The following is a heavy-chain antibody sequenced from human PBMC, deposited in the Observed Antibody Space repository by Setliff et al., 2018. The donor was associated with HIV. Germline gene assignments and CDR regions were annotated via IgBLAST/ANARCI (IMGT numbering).Heavy chain of an antibody. CDR1: GYSLSSGYF. J-gene: IGHJ3*02. CDR3: ASTSRRLGDSSGNEGAFDI. V-gene: IGHV4-38-2*01. D-gene: IGHD3-22*01. Sequence: PSETLSLTCAVSGYSLSSGYFWGWIRQPPGKGLEWIGSIYHSGSTYYNPSLKSRVTISVDTSKNQFSLKLSSVTAADTAVDYCASTSRRLGDSSGNEGAFDIWGQGTMVTVSS. CDR2: IYHSGST.